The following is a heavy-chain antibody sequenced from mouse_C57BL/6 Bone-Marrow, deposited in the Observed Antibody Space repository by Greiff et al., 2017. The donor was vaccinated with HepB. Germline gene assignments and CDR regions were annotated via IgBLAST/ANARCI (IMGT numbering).Heavy chain of an antibody. CDR2: IYPRSGNT. D-gene: IGHD1-1*01. CDR1: GYTFTSYG. V-gene: IGHV1-81*01. J-gene: IGHJ3*01. Sequence: QVQLQQSGAELARPGASVKLSCKASGYTFTSYGISWVKQRTGQGLEWIGEIYPRSGNTYYNEKFKGKATLTADKSSSTAYMELRSLTSEDSAVYFCARFYYGSSSQAWFAYWGQGTLVTVSA. CDR3: ARFYYGSSSQAWFAY.